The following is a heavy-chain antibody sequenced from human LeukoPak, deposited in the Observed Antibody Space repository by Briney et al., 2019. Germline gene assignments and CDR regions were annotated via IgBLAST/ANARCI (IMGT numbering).Heavy chain of an antibody. CDR2: IYTSGST. J-gene: IGHJ3*01. V-gene: IGHV4-4*07. CDR1: GGSISSYY. CDR3: ARTHSASWLHQKNGFDV. Sequence: SEILSLTCTVSGGSISSYYWSWIRQPAGKGLEWIGRIYTSGSTNYNPSLKSRVTILVDTSKNQFSLRLSSVTAADTAVYYCARTHSASWLHQKNGFDVWGQGAMVTVSS. D-gene: IGHD5-24*01.